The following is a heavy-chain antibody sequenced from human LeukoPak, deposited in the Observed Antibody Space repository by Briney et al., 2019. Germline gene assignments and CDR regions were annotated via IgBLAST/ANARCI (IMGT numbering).Heavy chain of an antibody. Sequence: GGSLRLSCAASGFTFSIYSMNWVRQAPGKGLEWLSLITSTSSYIYYVDSVKGRFTISRDNGMNSLYLQMNSLRAEDTAVYYCARVAPGDDPLLAAPGHDMDVWAKGTTVTVSS. CDR3: ARVAPGDDPLLAAPGHDMDV. D-gene: IGHD1-1*01. CDR1: GFTFSIYS. V-gene: IGHV3-21*01. CDR2: ITSTSSYI. J-gene: IGHJ6*03.